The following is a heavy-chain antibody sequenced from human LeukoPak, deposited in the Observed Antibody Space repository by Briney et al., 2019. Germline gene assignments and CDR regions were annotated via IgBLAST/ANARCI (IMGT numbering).Heavy chain of an antibody. D-gene: IGHD3-10*01. CDR2: LSGGGDDT. CDR1: GFTFSNYA. J-gene: IGHJ6*02. CDR3: AKIPTYYYASGGVNYGMDV. V-gene: IGHV3-23*01. Sequence: GGSLRLSCAASGFTFSNYAMNWVRQTPGKGLEWVSALSGGGDDTYYADSVRGRFTISRDNSKNTLYLQMNSLRAEDTAVYYCAKIPTYYYASGGVNYGMDVWGQGTTVTVSS.